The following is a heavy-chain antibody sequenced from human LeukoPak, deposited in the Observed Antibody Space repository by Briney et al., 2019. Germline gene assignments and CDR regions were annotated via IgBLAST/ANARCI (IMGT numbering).Heavy chain of an antibody. Sequence: ASVKVSCKASGYTFTSYYMHWVRQAPGQGLEWMGIINPSGGSTSYAQEFQGRVTMTRDTSTSTDYMELSSLRSDDTAVYYCARDVASSGYYWDWGQGTLVTVSS. J-gene: IGHJ4*02. V-gene: IGHV1-46*01. D-gene: IGHD3-22*01. CDR1: GYTFTSYY. CDR2: INPSGGST. CDR3: ARDVASSGYYWD.